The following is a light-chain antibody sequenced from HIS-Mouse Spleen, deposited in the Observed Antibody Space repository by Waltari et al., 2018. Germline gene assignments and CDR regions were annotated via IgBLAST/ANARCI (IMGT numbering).Light chain of an antibody. CDR3: AAWDDSLSGPV. J-gene: IGLJ3*02. CDR2: RNN. V-gene: IGLV1-47*01. CDR1: SSNIGSNY. Sequence: QSVLTQPPSASGTPGQRVTISCSGSSSNIGSNYVYWYQQLPGTAPKLLIYRNNHRPSGVPYRFSGSKSGTSASLAISRLRSGDQADYYCAAWDDSLSGPVFGGGTKLTVL.